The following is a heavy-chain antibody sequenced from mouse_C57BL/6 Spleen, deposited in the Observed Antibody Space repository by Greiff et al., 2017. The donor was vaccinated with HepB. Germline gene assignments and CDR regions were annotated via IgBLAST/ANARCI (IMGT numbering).Heavy chain of an antibody. J-gene: IGHJ3*01. D-gene: IGHD1-1*02. Sequence: VQLQQSGAELVKPGASVKLSCKASGYTFTSYWMHWVKQRPGRGLEWIGRIDPKSGGTKYNEKFKSKATLTVDKPSSTPYMQLSSLTSEDSAVYYCARREQRLVFAYWGQGTLVTVSA. CDR2: IDPKSGGT. V-gene: IGHV1-72*01. CDR3: ARREQRLVFAY. CDR1: GYTFTSYW.